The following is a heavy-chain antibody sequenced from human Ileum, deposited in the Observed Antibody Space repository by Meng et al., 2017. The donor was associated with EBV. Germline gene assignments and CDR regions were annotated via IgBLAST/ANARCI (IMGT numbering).Heavy chain of an antibody. J-gene: IGHJ5*02. CDR3: ARDGRQYYYDSSGYHPSWFDP. CDR1: GGSCSSYG. CDR2: IILIFGKA. D-gene: IGHD3-22*01. V-gene: IGHV1-69*01. Sequence: VRSGAQVERPGASVKDSCKASGGSCSSYGISCERQTPGQRLEWMGGIILIFGKANYAQKFQGRVTITADESTSTAYMELSILRSEDTAVYYCARDGRQYYYDSSGYHPSWFDPWGQGTLVTVSS.